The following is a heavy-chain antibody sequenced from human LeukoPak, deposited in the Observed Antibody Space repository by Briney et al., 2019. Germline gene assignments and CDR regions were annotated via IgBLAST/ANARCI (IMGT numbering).Heavy chain of an antibody. D-gene: IGHD5-18*01. J-gene: IGHJ5*02. CDR3: AKGIGYSYLHRFDP. CDR2: ISGSGGST. Sequence: PGGSLRLSCAASGFTFSSYAISWVRQAPGKGLEWVAAISGSGGSTYYADSVKGRFTISRDNSNNTLYLQMHSLRAEDTAVYYCAKGIGYSYLHRFDPWGQGTLVTVSS. CDR1: GFTFSSYA. V-gene: IGHV3-23*01.